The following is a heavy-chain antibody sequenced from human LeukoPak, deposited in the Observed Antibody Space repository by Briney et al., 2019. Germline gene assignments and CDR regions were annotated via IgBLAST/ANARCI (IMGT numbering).Heavy chain of an antibody. CDR3: ARVRSYYGSGSYYNLPTDY. J-gene: IGHJ4*02. V-gene: IGHV1-2*02. Sequence: ASVKVSCKASGYTFTGYYMHWVRQAPGQGLEWMGWISPNSGGTNYAQKFQGRVTMTRDTSISTAYMELSRLRSDDTAVYYCARVRSYYGSGSYYNLPTDYWGQGTLVTVSS. CDR2: ISPNSGGT. CDR1: GYTFTGYY. D-gene: IGHD3-10*01.